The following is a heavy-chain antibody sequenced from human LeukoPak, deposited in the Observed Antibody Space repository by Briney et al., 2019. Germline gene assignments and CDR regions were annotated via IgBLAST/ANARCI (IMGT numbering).Heavy chain of an antibody. CDR1: GGSFSDYY. Sequence: SETLSLTCAVYGGSFSDYYWSWIRQPPAKGLEWIGEINHSGSTNYNPSLKSRVTVSLDTSKNQFSLKLSSVPAADTAVYYCATGQYTGYPTHWGQGTLVTVSS. CDR3: ATGQYTGYPTH. J-gene: IGHJ4*02. D-gene: IGHD5-12*01. CDR2: INHSGST. V-gene: IGHV4-34*01.